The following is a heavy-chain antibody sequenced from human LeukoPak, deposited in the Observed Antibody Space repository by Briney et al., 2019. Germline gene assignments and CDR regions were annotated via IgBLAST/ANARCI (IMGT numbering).Heavy chain of an antibody. CDR3: ARRNPSSSSLDY. J-gene: IGHJ4*02. D-gene: IGHD6-6*01. CDR1: GGSISNYY. CDR2: IYNSGST. V-gene: IGHV4-59*08. Sequence: PSETLSLTCTVSGGSISNYYWSWIRQPPGKGLEWIGYIYNSGSTNYNPSLKSRVTMSVDTSKNQFSLTLNSVTAADTAVYYRARRNPSSSSLDYWGQGTLVTVSS.